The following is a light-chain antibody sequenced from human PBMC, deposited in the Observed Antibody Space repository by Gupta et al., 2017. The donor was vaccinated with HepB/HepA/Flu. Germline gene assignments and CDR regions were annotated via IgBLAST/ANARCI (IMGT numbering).Light chain of an antibody. CDR3: QQYSSSPVT. V-gene: IGKV3-20*01. CDR2: GAS. J-gene: IGKJ1*01. CDR1: QSVTSSY. Sequence: EIVLTQSPGTLSLSPGEGATLSCTASQSVTSSYLAWYQQKPGQAPRLLIHGASSRATGIPDRFSGSGSGTDFTLSISRLEPEDFAIYYCQQYSSSPVTFGQGTKLEIK.